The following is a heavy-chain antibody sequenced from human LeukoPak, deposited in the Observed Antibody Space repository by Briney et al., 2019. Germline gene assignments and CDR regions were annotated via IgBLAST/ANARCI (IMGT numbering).Heavy chain of an antibody. Sequence: PSETLSLTCTVSGGSISSSSYYWGWIRQPPGKGLEWIGSIYYSGSTYYNPSLKSRVTISVDTSKNQFSLKLTSVTAADTAVYYCARGRRGYYYDSSSYYMDYWGQGTLVTVSS. CDR1: GGSISSSSYY. D-gene: IGHD3-22*01. CDR3: ARGRRGYYYDSSSYYMDY. V-gene: IGHV4-39*07. J-gene: IGHJ4*02. CDR2: IYYSGST.